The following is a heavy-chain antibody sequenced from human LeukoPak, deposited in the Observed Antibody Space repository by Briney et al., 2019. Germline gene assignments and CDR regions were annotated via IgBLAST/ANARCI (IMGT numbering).Heavy chain of an antibody. CDR2: IKQDGSEK. CDR3: ARPDISGNNWFDP. J-gene: IGHJ5*02. CDR1: GFTFSSYL. Sequence: PGGSLRLSCAASGFTFSSYLMRWVCQAPGKGLEWVANIKQDGSEKFYVDSLKGRFTISRDNAKNSLYLQMNNLRAEDTAVYYCARPDISGNNWFDPWGQGTMVTVSS. V-gene: IGHV3-7*05. D-gene: IGHD6-19*01.